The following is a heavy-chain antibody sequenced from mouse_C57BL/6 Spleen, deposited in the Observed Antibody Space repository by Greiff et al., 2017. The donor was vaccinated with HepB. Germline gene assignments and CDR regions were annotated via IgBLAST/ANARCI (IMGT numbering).Heavy chain of an antibody. V-gene: IGHV2-2*01. CDR2: IWSGGST. Sequence: VKLVESGPGLVQPSQSLSITCTVSSFSFTSYGVHWVRQSPGKGLEWLGVIWSGGSTDYNAAFISRLSISKDNSKSQVFFKMNSLQADDTAIYYCARSDFYAMDYWGQGTSVTVSS. J-gene: IGHJ4*01. CDR1: SFSFTSYG. CDR3: ARSDFYAMDY. D-gene: IGHD2-4*01.